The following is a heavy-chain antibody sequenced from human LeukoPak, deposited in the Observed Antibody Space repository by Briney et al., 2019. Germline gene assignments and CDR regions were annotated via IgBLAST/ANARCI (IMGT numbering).Heavy chain of an antibody. D-gene: IGHD6-13*01. Sequence: GGSLRLSCAASGFTFSTYSMNWVRQASGKGLEWVSGISWNSGSIGYADSVKGRFTISRDNAKNSLYLQMNSLRAEDMALYYCAKETATGHFDYWGQGTLVTVSS. CDR3: AKETATGHFDY. V-gene: IGHV3-9*03. CDR2: ISWNSGSI. CDR1: GFTFSTYS. J-gene: IGHJ4*02.